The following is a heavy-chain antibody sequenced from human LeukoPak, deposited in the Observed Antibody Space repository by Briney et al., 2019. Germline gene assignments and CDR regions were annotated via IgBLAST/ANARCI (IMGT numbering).Heavy chain of an antibody. CDR3: AKHSINMVRGVIVDP. V-gene: IGHV3-23*01. CDR2: VGSGGNT. CDR1: GFTFSSYA. Sequence: GGSLRLSCAGSGFTFSSYAMSWVRQAPGKGLEWVSGVGSGGNTYHADSVRGRFTISRDNSKNTLYLQMNSLRAEDTAVYYCAKHSINMVRGVIVDPWGQGTLVTVSS. J-gene: IGHJ5*02. D-gene: IGHD3-10*01.